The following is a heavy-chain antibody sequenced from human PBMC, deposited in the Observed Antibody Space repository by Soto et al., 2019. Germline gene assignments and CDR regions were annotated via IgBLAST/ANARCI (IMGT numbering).Heavy chain of an antibody. CDR3: ARDVAGSMGRYYYYGMDV. Sequence: SETLSLTCAVSGGSINSSNWWSWVRQPPGKGLEWIGEIYHSGSTNYNPSLKSRVTISVDKSKNQFSLKLSSVTAADTAVYYCARDVAGSMGRYYYYGMDVWGQGTTVTVSS. J-gene: IGHJ6*02. D-gene: IGHD2-15*01. CDR1: GGSINSSNW. V-gene: IGHV4-4*02. CDR2: IYHSGST.